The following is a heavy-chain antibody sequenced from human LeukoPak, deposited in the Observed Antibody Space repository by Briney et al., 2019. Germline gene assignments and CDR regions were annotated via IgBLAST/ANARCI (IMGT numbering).Heavy chain of an antibody. CDR1: GYTFTGYY. J-gene: IGHJ4*02. V-gene: IGHV1-2*02. CDR2: INPNSGGT. CDR3: ARDFLDYGLDY. Sequence: ASVKVSCKASGYTFTGYYMHWVRQAPGQGLEWMGWINPNSGGTSYAQKFQGRVTMTRDTSTSTVYMELSSLRSEDTAVYYCARDFLDYGLDYWGQGTLVTVSS. D-gene: IGHD4/OR15-4a*01.